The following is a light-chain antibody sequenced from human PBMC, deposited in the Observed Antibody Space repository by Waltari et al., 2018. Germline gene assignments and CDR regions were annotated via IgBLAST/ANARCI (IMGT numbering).Light chain of an antibody. CDR3: AAWDDSLSGVL. V-gene: IGLV1-47*01. J-gene: IGLJ2*01. CDR2: KNN. CDR1: SSNLGSYY. Sequence: QSVLTQPPSASGTPGQRVTISCSGSSSNLGSYYLTWYQQLPRTAPKLLIYKNNQRPSGVPDRFSGSKSGTSASLAISGLRSEDEADYYCAAWDDSLSGVLFGGGTKLTVL.